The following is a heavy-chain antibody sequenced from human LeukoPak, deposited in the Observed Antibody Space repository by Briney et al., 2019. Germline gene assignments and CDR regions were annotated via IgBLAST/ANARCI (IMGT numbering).Heavy chain of an antibody. Sequence: SETLSLTCAVYGGSFSGYYWSWIRQPPGKGLEWIGEINHSGSTNHNPSLKSRVTISVDTSKNQFSLKLSSVTAADTAVYYCARGGYYGSGNDFRFDPWGQGTLVTVSS. CDR1: GGSFSGYY. J-gene: IGHJ5*02. CDR2: INHSGST. V-gene: IGHV4-34*01. D-gene: IGHD3-10*01. CDR3: ARGGYYGSGNDFRFDP.